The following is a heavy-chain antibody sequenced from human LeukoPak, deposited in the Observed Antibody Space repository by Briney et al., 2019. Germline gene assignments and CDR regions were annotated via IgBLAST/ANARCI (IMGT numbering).Heavy chain of an antibody. CDR2: IYYSGST. CDR3: ASVRAGAFDI. D-gene: IGHD6-6*01. V-gene: IGHV4-59*01. CDR1: GGSISSYY. Sequence: PSETLSLTCTVSGGSISSYYWSWIRQPPGKGLEWVGYIYYSGSTNYNPSLKSRVTISVDTSKNQFSLKLSSVTGADTAVYYCASVRAGAFDIWGQGTMVTVSS. J-gene: IGHJ3*02.